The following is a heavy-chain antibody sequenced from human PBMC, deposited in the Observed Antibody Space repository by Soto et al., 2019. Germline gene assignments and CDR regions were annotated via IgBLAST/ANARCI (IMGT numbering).Heavy chain of an antibody. V-gene: IGHV3-66*01. CDR2: IYGGGST. J-gene: IGHJ6*02. Sequence: APGKGLEWVSVIYGGGSTYYADSVKGRFTISRHNSKNTLYLQMNSLRAEDTAVYYCARDRGPVLRYFDWLSDNYYYYGMDVWGQGTTVTVSS. CDR3: ARDRGPVLRYFDWLSDNYYYYGMDV. D-gene: IGHD3-9*01.